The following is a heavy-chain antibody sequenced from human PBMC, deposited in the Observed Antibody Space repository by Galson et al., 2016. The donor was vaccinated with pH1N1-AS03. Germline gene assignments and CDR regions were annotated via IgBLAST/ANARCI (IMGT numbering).Heavy chain of an antibody. Sequence: SLRLSCAASGFTFSSYGMHWVRQAPGKGLEYVSGISDNGINTYYADPVKARFTISRDKSKNTVYLQMSSLRTEDTAVYYCIKEGNRLQSRRSDAFDIWGRGTMVTVSS. CDR1: GFTFSSYG. J-gene: IGHJ3*02. CDR2: ISDNGINT. CDR3: IKEGNRLQSRRSDAFDI. V-gene: IGHV3-64D*06. D-gene: IGHD5-18*01.